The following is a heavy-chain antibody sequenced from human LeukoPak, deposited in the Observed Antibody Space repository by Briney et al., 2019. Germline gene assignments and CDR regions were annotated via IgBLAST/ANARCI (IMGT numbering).Heavy chain of an antibody. Sequence: GGSLRLSCAASGFTFNSYAMSWVRQAPGKGLEWVSPISGSGDSTYYVDSVKGRFTISKDNSKNTLYLQMNSLRAEDTAVYYCARDRQGHYYYYYMDVWGKGTTVTISS. CDR2: ISGSGDST. CDR3: ARDRQGHYYYYYMDV. CDR1: GFTFNSYA. V-gene: IGHV3-23*01. J-gene: IGHJ6*03.